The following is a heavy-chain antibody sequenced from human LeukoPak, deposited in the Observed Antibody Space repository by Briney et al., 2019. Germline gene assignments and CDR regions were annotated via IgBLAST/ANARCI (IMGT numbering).Heavy chain of an antibody. CDR2: IWYDGSNK. CDR3: AREPRSGWYSFFDY. CDR1: GFTFSSYG. D-gene: IGHD6-19*01. J-gene: IGHJ4*02. Sequence: GGSLRLSCAASGFTFSSYGMHWVRQAPGKGLEWVAVIWYDGSNKYYADSVKGRFTISRDNSKNTLYLQMNSLRAEDTAVYYCAREPRSGWYSFFDYWGQGTLVTVSS. V-gene: IGHV3-33*01.